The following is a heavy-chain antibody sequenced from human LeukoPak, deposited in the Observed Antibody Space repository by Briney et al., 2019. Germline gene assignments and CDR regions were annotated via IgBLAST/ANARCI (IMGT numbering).Heavy chain of an antibody. CDR1: GFSISSGYY. V-gene: IGHV4-38-2*02. CDR2: IFHSGST. CDR3: ARPHVGGSDGADY. Sequence: SETLSLTCTVSGFSISSGYYWGWIRQPPGKGLEWIGSIFHSGSTSYNPSLQSRVTMSVDTSKNLFSLKLSSVTAADTAVYYCARPHVGGSDGADYWGQGTLVTVSS. J-gene: IGHJ4*02. D-gene: IGHD5-12*01.